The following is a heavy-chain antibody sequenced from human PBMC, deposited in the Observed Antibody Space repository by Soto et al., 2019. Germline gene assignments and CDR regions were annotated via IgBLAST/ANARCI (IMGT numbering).Heavy chain of an antibody. V-gene: IGHV3-30-3*01. J-gene: IGHJ3*02. CDR2: ISYDGSNK. CDR3: ANLVYYDSSGYLDAFDI. D-gene: IGHD3-22*01. CDR1: GFTFSSYA. Sequence: QVQLVESGGGVVQPGRSLRLSCAASGFTFSSYAMHWVRQAPGKGLEWAAVISYDGSNKYYADSVKGRFTISRDNSKNTLYLKMNSLRAEDTAVYYCANLVYYDSSGYLDAFDIWGQGTMVTVSS.